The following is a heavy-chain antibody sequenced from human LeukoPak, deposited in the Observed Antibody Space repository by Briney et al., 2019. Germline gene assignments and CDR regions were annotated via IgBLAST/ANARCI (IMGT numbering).Heavy chain of an antibody. D-gene: IGHD2-2*01. CDR2: IYPDDSDA. CDR3: ARQGYCSSTSCYVDF. Sequence: GESLKISCKGFGYSFTTYWLAWVRQMPGKGLEWMGIIYPDDSDARYRPSFQGQVTISADKSISTAYLQWSSLKASDTAMYYCARQGYCSSTSCYVDFWGQGTLVTVSS. CDR1: GYSFTTYW. V-gene: IGHV5-51*01. J-gene: IGHJ4*02.